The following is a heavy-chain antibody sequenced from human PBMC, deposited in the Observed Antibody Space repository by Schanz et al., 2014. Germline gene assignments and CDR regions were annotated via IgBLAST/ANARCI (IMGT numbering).Heavy chain of an antibody. Sequence: QVHLVQSGAEVKKPGSSMKVSCKASGGTFNSYTINWVRQAPGQGLEWMGRIIPVLAIADYAQKFQGRVTITADRSTSTAYMELSSLRSEDTAVYYCARGYGDSPTDFWGQGTLVTVSS. D-gene: IGHD4-17*01. CDR3: ARGYGDSPTDF. CDR1: GGTFNSYT. CDR2: IIPVLAIA. V-gene: IGHV1-69*02. J-gene: IGHJ4*02.